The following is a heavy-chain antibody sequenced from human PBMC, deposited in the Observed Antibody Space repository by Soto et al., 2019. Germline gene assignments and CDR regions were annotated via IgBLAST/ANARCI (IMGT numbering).Heavy chain of an antibody. CDR2: ISYDGSNK. Sequence: GGSLRLSXAASGFTFSSYAMHWVRQAPGKGLEWVAVISYDGSNKYYADSVKGRFTISRDNSKNTLYLQMNSLRAEDTAVYYCARGSAAAGYYYYYGMDVWGQGTTVTVSS. J-gene: IGHJ6*02. CDR3: ARGSAAAGYYYYYGMDV. D-gene: IGHD6-13*01. CDR1: GFTFSSYA. V-gene: IGHV3-30-3*01.